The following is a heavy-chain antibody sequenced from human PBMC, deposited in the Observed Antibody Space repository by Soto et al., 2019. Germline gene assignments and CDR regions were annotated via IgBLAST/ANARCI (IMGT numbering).Heavy chain of an antibody. CDR3: ARRSMILGGYYFDY. V-gene: IGHV4-59*08. J-gene: IGHJ4*02. CDR1: GGSISSYY. CDR2: IYYSGST. D-gene: IGHD3-16*01. Sequence: QVQLQESGPGLVKPSETLSLTCTVSGGSISSYYWSWIRQPPGKGLEWIGYIYYSGSTNYNPSRKCRVTISVYTSKNPFSLKLSSVSAAGTAVYYCARRSMILGGYYFDYWGQGTRVTVSS.